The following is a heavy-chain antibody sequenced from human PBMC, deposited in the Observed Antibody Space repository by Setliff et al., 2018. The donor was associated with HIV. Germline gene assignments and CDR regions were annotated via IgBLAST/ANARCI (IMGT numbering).Heavy chain of an antibody. CDR2: IYARGST. V-gene: IGHV4-38-2*02. CDR1: GYAISSGYY. J-gene: IGHJ4*02. D-gene: IGHD3-10*01. CDR3: ARELLRSWDGSENSYKPYYFDY. Sequence: SETLSLTCTVSGYAISSGYYWGWIRRPPGKGLEWIGSIYARGSTYYNPSLKSRVTISVDTSKNQFSLKLSSVTAADTAVYYCARELLRSWDGSENSYKPYYFDYWGQGTLVTVSS.